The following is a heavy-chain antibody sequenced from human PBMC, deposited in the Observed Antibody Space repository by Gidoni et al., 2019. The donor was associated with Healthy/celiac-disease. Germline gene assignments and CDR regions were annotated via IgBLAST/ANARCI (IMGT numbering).Heavy chain of an antibody. CDR1: GDSINSGDYY. CDR3: ARGDYGDYVSFAFDI. J-gene: IGHJ3*02. CDR2: IYDSGRT. Sequence: QVQLQESGPGLVKPSQTLSLTCTVSGDSINSGDYYWSWIRQTPGTGLDWIGYIYDSGRTYYNPSLKSRVTISVDTSNNQFSLKLSSVTAADTAVYYCARGDYGDYVSFAFDIWCQGTMVTVSS. D-gene: IGHD4-17*01. V-gene: IGHV4-30-4*01.